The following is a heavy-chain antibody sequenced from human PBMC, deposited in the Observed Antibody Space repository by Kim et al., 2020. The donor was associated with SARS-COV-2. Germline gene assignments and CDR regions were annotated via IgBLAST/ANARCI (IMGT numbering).Heavy chain of an antibody. J-gene: IGHJ4*01. CDR1: GFTFSNAW. CDR3: TTVGNNGWYNDFDY. V-gene: IGHV3-15*01. Sequence: GGSLRLSCAASGFTFSNAWMSWVRQAPGKGLEWVGHIRSKTDGGKTDYAAPVQGRFTISRADSKNTLHLQMNSLKTEDTAVYYSTTVGNNGWYNDFDYWG. D-gene: IGHD6-19*01. CDR2: IRSKTDGGKT.